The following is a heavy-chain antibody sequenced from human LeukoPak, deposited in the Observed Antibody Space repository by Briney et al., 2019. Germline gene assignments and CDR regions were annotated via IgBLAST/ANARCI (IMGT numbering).Heavy chain of an antibody. D-gene: IGHD5-12*01. CDR3: ARDRGEGGYDLTYYYMDV. Sequence: ASVKVSCKASGYTFTGYYMHWVRQAPGQGLEWMGWINPNSDGTNYAQKFQGRVTMTRDTSISTAYMELSRLRSDDTAVYYCARDRGEGGYDLTYYYMDVWGKGTTATVSS. J-gene: IGHJ6*03. V-gene: IGHV1-2*02. CDR2: INPNSDGT. CDR1: GYTFTGYY.